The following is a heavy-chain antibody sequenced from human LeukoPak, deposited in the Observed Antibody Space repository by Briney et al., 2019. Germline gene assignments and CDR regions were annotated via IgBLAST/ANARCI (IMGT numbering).Heavy chain of an antibody. J-gene: IGHJ4*02. V-gene: IGHV3-30*18. CDR2: VSFDGRTK. CDR1: GFTFGSYG. CDR3: AKDGNTVTIFDY. D-gene: IGHD4-17*01. Sequence: TGGSLRLSCAASGFTFGSYGMHWVRQAPGKGLEWVAVVSFDGRTKYYAGSVKGRFTISRDNSQNTLYLQMNSLRAEDTAVYYCAKDGNTVTIFDYWGRGTLVTVSS.